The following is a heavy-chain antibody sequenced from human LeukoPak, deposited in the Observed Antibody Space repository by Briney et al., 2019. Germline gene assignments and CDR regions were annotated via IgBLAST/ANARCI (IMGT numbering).Heavy chain of an antibody. CDR2: IHTSGST. CDR1: GYSISSDYY. D-gene: IGHD6-13*01. CDR3: ARWTSSSWYFDS. V-gene: IGHV4-38-2*01. Sequence: PSETLSLTCAVGGYSISSDYYWGWIRQPAGKGLEWIGRIHTSGSTDYNPSLKSRLTMSLDTPNNQFSLKLTSVTAADTAVYYCARWTSSSWYFDSWGQGTLVTVSS. J-gene: IGHJ4*02.